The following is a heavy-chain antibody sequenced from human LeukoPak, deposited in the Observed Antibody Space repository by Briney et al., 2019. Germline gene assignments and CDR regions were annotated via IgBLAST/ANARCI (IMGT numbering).Heavy chain of an antibody. CDR2: ISGSGGST. J-gene: IGHJ5*02. V-gene: IGHV3-23*01. CDR1: GFTFSSYA. D-gene: IGHD6-19*01. CDR3: AREISYSSGWYWFDP. Sequence: GGSLRLSCAASGFTFSSYAMSWVRQAPGKGLEWVSAISGSGGSTYYADSVKGRFTISRDNSKNTLYLQMNSLRAEDTAVYYCAREISYSSGWYWFDPWGQGTLVTVSS.